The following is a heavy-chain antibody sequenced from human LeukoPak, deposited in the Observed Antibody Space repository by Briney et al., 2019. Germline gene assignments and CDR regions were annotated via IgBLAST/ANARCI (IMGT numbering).Heavy chain of an antibody. Sequence: GGSLRLSCAASGLIFSNAWMNWVRQAPGKGLEWVGRIKTKTDGATADYIGPVKGRFSISRDDSKKTVYLQMNSLKIEDTAVYYCTTVSSWSLPPDAFDIWGQGTMVTVSS. V-gene: IGHV3-15*01. CDR2: IKTKTDGATA. CDR1: GLIFSNAW. J-gene: IGHJ3*02. CDR3: TTVSSWSLPPDAFDI. D-gene: IGHD1-14*01.